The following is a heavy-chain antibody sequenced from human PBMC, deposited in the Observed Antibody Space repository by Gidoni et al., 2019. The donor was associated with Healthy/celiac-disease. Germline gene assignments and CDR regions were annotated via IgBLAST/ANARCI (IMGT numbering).Heavy chain of an antibody. CDR3: ARDLGAAAGPGRVRYFDL. V-gene: IGHV4-31*02. CDR2: SYYSGST. J-gene: IGHJ2*01. Sequence: WSWIRQHPGKGLEWIGYSYYSGSTYYNPSLKSRVTRSVDTSKNQFSLKLSSVTAADTAVYYCARDLGAAAGPGRVRYFDLWGRGTLVTVSS. D-gene: IGHD6-13*01.